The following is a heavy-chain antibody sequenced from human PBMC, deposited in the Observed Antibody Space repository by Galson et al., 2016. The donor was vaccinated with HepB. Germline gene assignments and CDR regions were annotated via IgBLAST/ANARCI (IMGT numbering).Heavy chain of an antibody. Sequence: SETLSLTCSVSGDSITNVNYHWGWIRQPPGKGLEWIGSVSYSGTTYYNSSLQSRVTISVDTSTNHFSLNLASVTATDPAVYYCACEPSSGFWWFDPWGPGTLVTVSS. CDR3: ACEPSSGFWWFDP. V-gene: IGHV4-39*02. CDR1: GDSITNVNYH. CDR2: VSYSGTT. D-gene: IGHD6-19*01. J-gene: IGHJ5*02.